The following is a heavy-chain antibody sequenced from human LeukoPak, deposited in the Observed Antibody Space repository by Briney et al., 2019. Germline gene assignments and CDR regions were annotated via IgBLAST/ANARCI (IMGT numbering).Heavy chain of an antibody. Sequence: SESLALTCTVAGGSISSGDYYWSWIRQPPGKGLEWIGYIYYSGSTYYTPSLKIRVTISVDTSKNQFSLKLSSVTAADTAVHYCARHFLGAIDYWGQGTMVTVSS. D-gene: IGHD3-16*01. J-gene: IGHJ4*02. V-gene: IGHV4-30-4*08. CDR2: IYYSGST. CDR1: GGSISSGDYY. CDR3: ARHFLGAIDY.